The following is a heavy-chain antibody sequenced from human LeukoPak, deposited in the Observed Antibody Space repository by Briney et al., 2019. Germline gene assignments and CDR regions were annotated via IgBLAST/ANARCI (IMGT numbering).Heavy chain of an antibody. CDR2: INSDGSST. CDR1: GFTSFSYC. J-gene: IGHJ4*02. Sequence: PGGSLTLSCAPSGFTSFSYCTHGVRQAPGKGLVWVSRINSDGSSTSYADSVKGRFTISRDNAKNTLYLQMNSLRAEDTAGYYCAKDVIGSLDYWGQGTLVTVSS. CDR3: AKDVIGSLDY. V-gene: IGHV3-74*01. D-gene: IGHD3-16*02.